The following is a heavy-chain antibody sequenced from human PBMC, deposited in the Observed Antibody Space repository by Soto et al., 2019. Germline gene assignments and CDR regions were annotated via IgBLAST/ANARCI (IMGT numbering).Heavy chain of an antibody. J-gene: IGHJ5*02. CDR3: VPLPLTYYYGSGSTNWFDP. D-gene: IGHD3-10*01. CDR2: ISSSSSYT. Sequence: QVQLVESGGGLVQPGGSLRLSCAASGFTFSDYYMSWIRQAPGNGLEWVSYISSSSSYTNYADSVKGRFTISRDNAKNSLYLQMNSLRAEDTAVYYCVPLPLTYYYGSGSTNWFDPWGQGTLVTVSS. V-gene: IGHV3-11*06. CDR1: GFTFSDYY.